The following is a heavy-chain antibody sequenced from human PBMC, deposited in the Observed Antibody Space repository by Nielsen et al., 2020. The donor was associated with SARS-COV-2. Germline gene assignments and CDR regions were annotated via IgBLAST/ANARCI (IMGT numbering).Heavy chain of an antibody. D-gene: IGHD5-12*01. CDR1: GGSITTSSYY. CDR2: IFFTGST. V-gene: IGHV4-39*01. CDR3: ARHDSSGYYPNWFDP. Sequence: GSLRLSCAVSGGSITTSSYYWAWIRKTPGKGLEWIGSIFFTGSTYYNPSLRSRLTISEDTSKNQFSLRLSSVTAADSAVYFCARHDSSGYYPNWFDPWGQGTLVTVLS. J-gene: IGHJ5*02.